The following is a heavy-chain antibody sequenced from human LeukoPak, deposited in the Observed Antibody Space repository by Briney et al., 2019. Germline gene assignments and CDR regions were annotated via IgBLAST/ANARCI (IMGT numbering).Heavy chain of an antibody. J-gene: IGHJ4*02. Sequence: GGSLRLSCAASGFTFSSYEMNWVRQAPGKGLEWVSYISSSGSTIYYADSVKGRFTISRDNAKNSLYLQMNSLRAEDTAVYYCTTYGSGRKFDYWGQGILVTVSS. CDR1: GFTFSSYE. D-gene: IGHD3-10*01. CDR3: TTYGSGRKFDY. CDR2: ISSSGSTI. V-gene: IGHV3-48*03.